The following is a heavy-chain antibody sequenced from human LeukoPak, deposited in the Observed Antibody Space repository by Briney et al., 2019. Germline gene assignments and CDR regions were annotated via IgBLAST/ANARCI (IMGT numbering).Heavy chain of an antibody. CDR3: AKGDTAMVYDAFDI. J-gene: IGHJ3*02. Sequence: GGSLRLSCAASGFTFRNYAMSWVRQTPGKGLEWVSAISGSGGSTYYADSVKGRFTVSRDNSKNTLYLQMNSLRAEDTALYYCAKGDTAMVYDAFDIWGQGTMVTVSS. CDR1: GFTFRNYA. CDR2: ISGSGGST. V-gene: IGHV3-23*01. D-gene: IGHD5-18*01.